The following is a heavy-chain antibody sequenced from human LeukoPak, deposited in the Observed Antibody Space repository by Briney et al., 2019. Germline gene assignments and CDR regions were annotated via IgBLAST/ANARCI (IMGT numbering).Heavy chain of an antibody. Sequence: GGSLRLSCAASGFTFSSYAMHWVRQAPGKRLEYVSAIISNGGSTYYANSAKGRFTISRDNSKNMLYLHMGSLRAEDKAVYYCARAGVNGYDFPVDYWGQGTLVTVSS. CDR2: IISNGGST. D-gene: IGHD5-12*01. CDR3: ARAGVNGYDFPVDY. CDR1: GFTFSSYA. V-gene: IGHV3-64*01. J-gene: IGHJ4*02.